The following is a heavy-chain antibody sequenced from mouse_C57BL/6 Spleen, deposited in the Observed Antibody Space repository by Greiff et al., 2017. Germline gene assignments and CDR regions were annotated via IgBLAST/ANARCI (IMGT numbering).Heavy chain of an antibody. J-gene: IGHJ4*01. V-gene: IGHV1-69*01. CDR3: ARGGYGRDFGYAMDY. CDR2: IDPSDSYT. Sequence: QVQLQQPGAELVMPGASVKPSCKASGYTFTSHWMHWVKQRPGQGLEWIGEIDPSDSYTNYNQKFKGKSTLTVDKSSSTAYMQLSSLTSEDSAVYYCARGGYGRDFGYAMDYWGQGTSVTVSS. D-gene: IGHD1-1*01. CDR1: GYTFTSHW.